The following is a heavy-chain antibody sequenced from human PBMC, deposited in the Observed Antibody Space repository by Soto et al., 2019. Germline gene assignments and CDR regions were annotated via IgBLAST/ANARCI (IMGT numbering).Heavy chain of an antibody. J-gene: IGHJ4*02. CDR3: ARGGILHLLTLDH. CDR1: GFTFSSYS. V-gene: IGHV3-21*01. Sequence: GGSLRLSCAASGFTFSSYSLNWVRQAPGKGLEWVAPIDIGSSSFYINYADSVKGRFTISRDNAKNSMYLQMVSLRVEDTAVYYRARGGILHLLTLDHWGQGTPVTVSS. CDR2: IDIGSSSFYI. D-gene: IGHD3-16*01.